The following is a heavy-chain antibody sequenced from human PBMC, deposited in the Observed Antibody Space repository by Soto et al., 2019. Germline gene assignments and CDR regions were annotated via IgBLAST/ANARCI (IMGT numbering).Heavy chain of an antibody. CDR1: GFTFDDYA. CDR3: VKDESINWYSGHFRH. J-gene: IGHJ1*01. V-gene: IGHV3-9*01. Sequence: GGSLRLSCAASGFTFDDYAMHWVRQPPGKGLEWVSGINWNSGSIGYGDSVKGRFAISRDNAKNSLHLQMNSLSAEDTAFYYCVKDESINWYSGHFRHWGQGTLVTVSS. CDR2: INWNSGSI. D-gene: IGHD6-13*01.